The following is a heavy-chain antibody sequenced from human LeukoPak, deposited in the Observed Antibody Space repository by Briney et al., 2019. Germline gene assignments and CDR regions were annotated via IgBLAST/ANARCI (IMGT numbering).Heavy chain of an antibody. V-gene: IGHV4-4*07. D-gene: IGHD6-13*01. Sequence: SETLSLTCTVSGGSISSYYWSWIWQPAGKGLEWIGRIYTSGSTNYNPSLKSRVTISVDTSKNQFSLKLSSVTAADTAVYYCARAVIAAAGTYYYYYMDVWGKGTTVTVSS. CDR2: IYTSGST. CDR3: ARAVIAAAGTYYYYYMDV. CDR1: GGSISSYY. J-gene: IGHJ6*03.